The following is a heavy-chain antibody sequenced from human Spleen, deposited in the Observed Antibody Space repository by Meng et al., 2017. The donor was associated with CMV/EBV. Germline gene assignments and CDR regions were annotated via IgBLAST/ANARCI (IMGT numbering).Heavy chain of an antibody. CDR1: TSGEG. CDR2: IYWNDDK. V-gene: IGHV2-5*01. Sequence: TSGEGVGWIRQPPGKALEWLALIYWNDDKRYSPSQKSRLTITKDTSKNQVVLTMTNMDPVDTATYYCAHRLQGFCSSITCSAWFDPWGQGTLVTVSS. J-gene: IGHJ5*02. CDR3: AHRLQGFCSSITCSAWFDP. D-gene: IGHD2-2*01.